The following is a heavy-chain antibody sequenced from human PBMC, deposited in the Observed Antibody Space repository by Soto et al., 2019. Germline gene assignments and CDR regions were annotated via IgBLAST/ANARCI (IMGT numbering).Heavy chain of an antibody. Sequence: QVQLVESGGGVVQPGRSLRLSCAASGFTFSSYGMHWVRQAPGKGLEWVAVIWYDGSNKYYADSVKGRFTISRDNAKNSLYLKENSKSAEDTAVYYCARDLMRASDVGPSYYHYSLDVWGKGTTVTVSS. CDR2: IWYDGSNK. J-gene: IGHJ6*03. D-gene: IGHD3-16*01. CDR1: GFTFSSYG. V-gene: IGHV3-33*01. CDR3: ARDLMRASDVGPSYYHYSLDV.